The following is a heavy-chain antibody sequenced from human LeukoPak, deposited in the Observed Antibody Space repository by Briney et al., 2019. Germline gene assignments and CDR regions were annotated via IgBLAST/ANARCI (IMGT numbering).Heavy chain of an antibody. Sequence: ASVKVSCKVSGYTLTELSMHWVRQAPGKGLEWMGGFDPEDGETTYAQKFQGRVTMTEDTSTDTAYMELSSLRSEDTAVYYCATDPRYSGSYYFDYWGQGTLVTVSS. J-gene: IGHJ4*02. CDR1: GYTLTELS. CDR2: FDPEDGET. V-gene: IGHV1-24*01. CDR3: ATDPRYSGSYYFDY. D-gene: IGHD1-26*01.